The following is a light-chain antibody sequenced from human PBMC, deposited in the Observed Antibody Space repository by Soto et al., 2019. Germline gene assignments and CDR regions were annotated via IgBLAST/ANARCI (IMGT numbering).Light chain of an antibody. CDR1: QSVSSSY. CDR3: QQYNNWPPWT. CDR2: GAS. Sequence: EIVLTQSPGTLSLSPGERATLSCRASQSVSSSYLAWYQQKPGQAPRLLIYGASSRATGIPDRFSGSGSGTEFTLTIGSLQSEDFAVYYCQQYNNWPPWTFGQGTKVDIK. J-gene: IGKJ1*01. V-gene: IGKV3-20*01.